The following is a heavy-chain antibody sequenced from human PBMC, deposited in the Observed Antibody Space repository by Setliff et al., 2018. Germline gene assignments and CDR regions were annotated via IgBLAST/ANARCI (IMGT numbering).Heavy chain of an antibody. D-gene: IGHD2-2*01. CDR1: GYTFTDYG. CDR3: SRLVRYCTRTSCQRLSGDDY. CDR2: ISPYSGNT. Sequence: ASVKVSCKASGYTFTDYGVTWERQAPGQGLEWVGWISPYSGNTYYAPKFQGRITMTTDTSTTTAYMELKSLRSDDTAIYYCSRLVRYCTRTSCQRLSGDDYWGQGALVTVSS. J-gene: IGHJ4*02. V-gene: IGHV1-18*01.